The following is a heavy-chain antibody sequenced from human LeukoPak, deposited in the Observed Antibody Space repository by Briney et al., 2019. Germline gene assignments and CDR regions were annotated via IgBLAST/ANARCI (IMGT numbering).Heavy chain of an antibody. D-gene: IGHD1-26*01. CDR2: IYTGDSDT. J-gene: IGHJ4*02. CDR3: ARLPQWGGTYHFDY. CDR1: GYSFTNHW. V-gene: IGHV5-51*01. Sequence: GESLKISCKGSGYSFTNHWIGWVRHMPGKGLEWMGIIYTGDSDTRYSPSFQGQVTISADKSISTAYLQWSSLKASDTAMYYCARLPQWGGTYHFDYWGQGTLLTVSS.